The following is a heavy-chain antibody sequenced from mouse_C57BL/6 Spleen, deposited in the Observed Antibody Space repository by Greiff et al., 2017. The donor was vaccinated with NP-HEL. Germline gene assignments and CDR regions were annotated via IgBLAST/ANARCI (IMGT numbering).Heavy chain of an antibody. CDR3: ARRKLKGDY. Sequence: QVQLQQPGAELVRPGSSVKLSCKASGYTFTSYWMDWVKQRPGQGLEWIGNIYPSDSETHYNQKFKDKATLTVDKSSSTAYMQLSSLTSEDSAVYYCARRKLKGDYWGQGTTLTVSS. CDR1: GYTFTSYW. V-gene: IGHV1-61*01. CDR2: IYPSDSET. D-gene: IGHD3-2*02. J-gene: IGHJ2*01.